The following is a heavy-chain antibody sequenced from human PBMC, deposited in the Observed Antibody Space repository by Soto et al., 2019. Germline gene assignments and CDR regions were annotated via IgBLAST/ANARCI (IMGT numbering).Heavy chain of an antibody. CDR2: IYYSGST. D-gene: IGHD6-13*01. CDR3: ARMDSSSWYAFDT. V-gene: IGHV4-30-4*01. CDR1: GGSISSGDYY. Sequence: SETLSLTCTVSGGSISSGDYYWSWIRQPPGKGLEWIGYIYYSGSTYYNPSLKSRVTISVDTSKNQFSLRLSSVTAADTAVYYCARMDSSSWYAFDTWGQRTMVTVSS. J-gene: IGHJ3*02.